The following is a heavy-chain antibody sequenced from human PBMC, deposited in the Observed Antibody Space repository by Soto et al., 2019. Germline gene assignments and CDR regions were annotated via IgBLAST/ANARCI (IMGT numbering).Heavy chain of an antibody. CDR3: ARSLGWYAIDY. CDR1: GVSIGRNYY. J-gene: IGHJ4*02. V-gene: IGHV4-4*02. Sequence: QVLLQESGPGLVQPSGTLSLSCVVSGVSIGRNYYWGWVRQSPGNGLEGLGGTSHIGSGNYNPSLNSRVTISMDKSQNQSSLKLNSVPAADTAVYYCARSLGWYAIDYWGQGTLVIVSS. D-gene: IGHD6-19*01. CDR2: TSHIGSG.